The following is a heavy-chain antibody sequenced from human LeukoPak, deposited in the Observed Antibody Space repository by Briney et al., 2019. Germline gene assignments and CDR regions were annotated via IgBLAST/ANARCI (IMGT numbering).Heavy chain of an antibody. J-gene: IGHJ4*02. D-gene: IGHD3-3*01. Sequence: GESLKISCQGSGNTFTSYWIGWVRQLPGKGLEWMGIIYPGDSETRYSPSFQGQVTMSVDKSSSTAYLQWATLKASDTAIYFCARLSTRLLDHWGQGTRVTVSS. CDR3: ARLSTRLLDH. CDR2: IYPGDSET. CDR1: GNTFTSYW. V-gene: IGHV5-51*01.